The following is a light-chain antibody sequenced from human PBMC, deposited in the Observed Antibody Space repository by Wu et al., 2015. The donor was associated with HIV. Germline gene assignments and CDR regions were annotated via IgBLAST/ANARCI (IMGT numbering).Light chain of an antibody. V-gene: IGKV1-27*01. CDR3: QKYNSAPQT. CDR2: AAS. Sequence: DIQMTQSPPSLSASVGDRVTITCRASQAISNFLAWYQQKPGKVPRLLIYAASTLQSGVPSRFSGSGSGTDFTLTISSLQPEDVATYYCQKYNSAPQTFGQGTKVEIK. J-gene: IGKJ1*01. CDR1: QAISNF.